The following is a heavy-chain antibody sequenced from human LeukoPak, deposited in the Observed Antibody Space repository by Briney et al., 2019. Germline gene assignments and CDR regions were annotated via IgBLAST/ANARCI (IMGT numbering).Heavy chain of an antibody. CDR2: ISWNSGSI. V-gene: IGHV3-9*01. CDR3: AKGSTVAGIVGYFDY. D-gene: IGHD6-19*01. Sequence: PGGSLRLSCAASGFTFDDYAMHWVRQAPGKGLEWVSGISWNSGSIGYADSVKGRFTISRDNAKNSLYLQMNSLRAEDTALYYCAKGSTVAGIVGYFDYWGQGTLVTVSS. J-gene: IGHJ4*02. CDR1: GFTFDDYA.